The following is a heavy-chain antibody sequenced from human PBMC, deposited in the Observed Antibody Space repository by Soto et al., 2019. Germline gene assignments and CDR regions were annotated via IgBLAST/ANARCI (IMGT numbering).Heavy chain of an antibody. CDR1: GYTFTELS. Sequence: QVQLLQSGAEVKKPGASVKVSCKVFGYTFTELSIPWVRQAPGGGLEWMGGFDPEDGETIYAQKFQGRVTMTEDTSTDTAYMELSDLRSEDTAVYYCAPQTGYLTNGICYRGGDWLDPWGQGTLVTVSS. D-gene: IGHD2-8*01. CDR3: APQTGYLTNGICYRGGDWLDP. CDR2: FDPEDGET. J-gene: IGHJ5*02. V-gene: IGHV1-24*01.